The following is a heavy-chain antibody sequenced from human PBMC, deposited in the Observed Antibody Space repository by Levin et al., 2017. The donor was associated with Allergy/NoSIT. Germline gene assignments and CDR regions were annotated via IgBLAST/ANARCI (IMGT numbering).Heavy chain of an antibody. V-gene: IGHV3-30*18. Sequence: GESLKISCAASGFTFSSYGMHWVRQAPGKGLEWVAVISYDGSNKYYADSVKGRFTISRDNSKNTLYLQMNSLRAEDTAVYYCAKDLVATISGYYGMDVWGQGTTVTVSS. D-gene: IGHD5-12*01. CDR2: ISYDGSNK. CDR3: AKDLVATISGYYGMDV. CDR1: GFTFSSYG. J-gene: IGHJ6*02.